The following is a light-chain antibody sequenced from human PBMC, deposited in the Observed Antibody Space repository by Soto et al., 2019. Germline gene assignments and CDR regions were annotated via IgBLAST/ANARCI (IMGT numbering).Light chain of an antibody. Sequence: DIQMTQSPSTLSASVGDRVTITCRASQSISSWLAWYQQKPGKAPKLLIFDASSLESGTPSRFSGRRSGTEFTLTISSLQPDDFATYYCQQHNGYSERMFGQGTKVNIK. CDR1: QSISSW. V-gene: IGKV1-5*01. CDR2: DAS. CDR3: QQHNGYSERM. J-gene: IGKJ1*01.